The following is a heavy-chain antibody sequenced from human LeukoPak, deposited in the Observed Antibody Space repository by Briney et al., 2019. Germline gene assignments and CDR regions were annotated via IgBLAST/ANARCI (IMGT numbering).Heavy chain of an antibody. CDR3: ARLWPTPNNYYDILAGGFSGAFDI. V-gene: IGHV1-69*06. Sequence: SVKVSCKASGGTFSSYAISWVRQAPGQGLEWMGGIIPIFGTANYAQKFQGRVTITADKSTSTAYMELSSLRSEETAVYYCARLWPTPNNYYDILAGGFSGAFDIWGQGTMVTVSS. J-gene: IGHJ3*02. CDR1: GGTFSSYA. D-gene: IGHD3-9*01. CDR2: IIPIFGTA.